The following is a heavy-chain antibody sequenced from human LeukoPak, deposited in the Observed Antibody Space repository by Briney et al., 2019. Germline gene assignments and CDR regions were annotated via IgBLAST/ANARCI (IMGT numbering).Heavy chain of an antibody. CDR2: ISYDGSNK. Sequence: GGSLRLSCAASGFTFSSYAMHWVRQAPGKGLEWVALISYDGSNKYYADSVKGRFTISRDNSKNTLYLQMNSLRAEDTAVYYCAKEGYYGSGSYLGAFDIWGQGTMVTVSS. D-gene: IGHD3-10*01. CDR1: GFTFSSYA. V-gene: IGHV3-30*04. J-gene: IGHJ3*02. CDR3: AKEGYYGSGSYLGAFDI.